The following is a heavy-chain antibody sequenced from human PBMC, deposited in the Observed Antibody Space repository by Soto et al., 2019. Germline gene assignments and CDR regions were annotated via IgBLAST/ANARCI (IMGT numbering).Heavy chain of an antibody. J-gene: IGHJ4*02. D-gene: IGHD3-22*01. Sequence: SETLSLTCAVSGGSISSGGYSWSWIRQPPGKGLEWIGYIYHSGSTYYNPSLKSRVTISVDRSKNQFSLKLSSVTAADTAVYYCARAYDSSGYNPGYWGQGTLVTVSS. CDR3: ARAYDSSGYNPGY. CDR1: GGSISSGGYS. V-gene: IGHV4-30-2*01. CDR2: IYHSGST.